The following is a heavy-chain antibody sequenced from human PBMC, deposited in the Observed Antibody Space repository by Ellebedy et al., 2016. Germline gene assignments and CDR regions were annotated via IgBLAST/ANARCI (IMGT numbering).Heavy chain of an antibody. D-gene: IGHD3-10*01. J-gene: IGHJ4*02. CDR2: ISTLNGNT. V-gene: IGHV1-18*04. CDR1: GYTFTTYG. CDR3: ARDPPGSTEDY. Sequence: ASVKVSCKASGYTFTTYGISWVRQARGQGLEWLGWISTLNGNTKYAQMFQGRVTMTTDTSTSTAYMELRRLRSDDTAVYYCARDPPGSTEDYWGQGTQVTVSS.